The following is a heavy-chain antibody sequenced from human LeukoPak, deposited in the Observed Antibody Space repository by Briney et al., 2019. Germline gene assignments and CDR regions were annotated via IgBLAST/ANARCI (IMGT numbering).Heavy chain of an antibody. D-gene: IGHD1-14*01. CDR1: GYTFTGYY. J-gene: IGHJ4*02. V-gene: IGHV1-46*01. CDR2: INPNSGST. CDR3: ARSFVATVVDY. Sequence: GASVKVSCTASGYTFTGYYMHWVRQAPGQGLEWMGWINPNSGSTSYAQKFQGRVTMTRDMSTSTVYMELSSLRSEDTAVYYCARSFVATVVDYWGQGTLVTVSS.